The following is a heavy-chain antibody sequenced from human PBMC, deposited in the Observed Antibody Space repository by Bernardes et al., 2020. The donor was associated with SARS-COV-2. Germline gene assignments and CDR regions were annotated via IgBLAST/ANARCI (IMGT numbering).Heavy chain of an antibody. D-gene: IGHD2-15*01. CDR2: ISRNGELT. Sequence: GGSLRLSCSASGFTFSSYAMHWVRQAPGKGLEYVSIISRNGELTYYADSVKGRFTISRDNSKNTLFLQMNSLRAEDTAVYYCAVQNGGSCYSAANYWGQGTLVTVSS. V-gene: IGHV3-64*04. CDR3: AVQNGGSCYSAANY. J-gene: IGHJ4*02. CDR1: GFTFSSYA.